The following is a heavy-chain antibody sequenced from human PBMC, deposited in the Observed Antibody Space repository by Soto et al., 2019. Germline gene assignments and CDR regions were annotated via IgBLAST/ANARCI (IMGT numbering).Heavy chain of an antibody. CDR2: ISDSGNST. V-gene: IGHV3-23*01. D-gene: IGHD4-17*01. J-gene: IGHJ4*02. Sequence: GGSLRLSCAASGFTFSSYAMSWVRQAPGKGLEWVSTISDSGNSTYSADSVKGRFTISRDNSKNTLYPQMNSLRAEDTAVYYCARDRYGDPLWGQDDFDYWGQGTLVTVSS. CDR1: GFTFSSYA. CDR3: ARDRYGDPLWGQDDFDY.